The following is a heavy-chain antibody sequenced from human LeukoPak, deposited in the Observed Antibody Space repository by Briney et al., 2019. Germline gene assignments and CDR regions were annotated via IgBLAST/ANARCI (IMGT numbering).Heavy chain of an antibody. CDR1: GFSVNSDY. V-gene: IGHV3-66*01. D-gene: IGHD3-10*01. CDR2: IYSAGTT. Sequence: GGSLRLSCAASGFSVNSDYMSWVRQAPGKGLEWVSIIYSAGTTDYSASVKGRFTFSRDNSKNTVHLQMNGLRVDDTAVYYCARGEYDYNASGSFYGHWGQGTLVTVSS. CDR3: ARGEYDYNASGSFYGH. J-gene: IGHJ4*02.